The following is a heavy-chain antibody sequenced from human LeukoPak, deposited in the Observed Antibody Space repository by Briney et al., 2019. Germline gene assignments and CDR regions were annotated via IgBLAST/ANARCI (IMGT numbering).Heavy chain of an antibody. CDR3: ARVPLQLERRKNWFDP. J-gene: IGHJ5*02. Sequence: ASVKVSCKASGYTFTSYGINWVRQATGQGLEWMGWMNPNSGNTGYAQKFQGRVTMTRNTSISTAYMELSSLRSEDTAVYYCARVPLQLERRKNWFDPWGRGTLVTVSS. CDR1: GYTFTSYG. CDR2: MNPNSGNT. V-gene: IGHV1-8*01. D-gene: IGHD1-1*01.